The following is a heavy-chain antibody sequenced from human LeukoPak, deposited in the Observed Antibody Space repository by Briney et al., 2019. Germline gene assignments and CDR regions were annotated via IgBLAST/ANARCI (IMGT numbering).Heavy chain of an antibody. D-gene: IGHD3-10*01. CDR2: IYSGGST. CDR3: ARLTYYYGSGSYYVDY. Sequence: QPGGSLRLSCAASGFTVSSNYMSWVRQAPGKRLGWVSGIYSGGSTYYADSVKGRFTISRDNSKNTLYLQMNSLRAADTAVYYCARLTYYYGSGSYYVDYWGQGTLVTVSS. J-gene: IGHJ4*02. CDR1: GFTVSSNY. V-gene: IGHV3-66*01.